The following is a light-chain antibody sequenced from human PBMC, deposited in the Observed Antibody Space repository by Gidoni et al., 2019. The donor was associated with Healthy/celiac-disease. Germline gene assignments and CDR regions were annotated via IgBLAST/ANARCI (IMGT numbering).Light chain of an antibody. CDR1: SSDVGDYNY. J-gene: IGLJ2*01. CDR2: DVS. CDR3: SSYTSSSTLDVV. Sequence: QSALTQPASVSGSPGQSITISVTGTSSDVGDYNYVSWYQQHPGKAPKLMIYDVSNRPSGVSNRFSGSKSGNTASLTISGLQAEDEADYYCSSYTSSSTLDVVFGGGTKLTVL. V-gene: IGLV2-14*01.